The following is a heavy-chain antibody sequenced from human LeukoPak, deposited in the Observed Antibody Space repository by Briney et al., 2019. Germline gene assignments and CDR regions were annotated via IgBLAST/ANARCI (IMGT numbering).Heavy chain of an antibody. J-gene: IGHJ4*02. CDR1: GFSFSSYA. CDR3: AKERPSYYDSSGYYPYYFDY. V-gene: IGHV3-23*01. CDR2: ISGSGGST. D-gene: IGHD3-22*01. Sequence: GGSLRLSCAASGFSFSSYAMSWVRQAPGKGLEWVLAISGSGGSTYYADSVKGRFTISRDNSKNTLYLQTNSLRAEDTAVYYCAKERPSYYDSSGYYPYYFDYWGQGTLVTVSS.